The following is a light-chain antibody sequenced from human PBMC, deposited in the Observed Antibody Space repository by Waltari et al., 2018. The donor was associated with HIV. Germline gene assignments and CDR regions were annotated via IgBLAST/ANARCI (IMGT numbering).Light chain of an antibody. V-gene: IGLV3-9*01. CDR2: RDA. Sequence: SYEVTQPLSVSVALGQTATITCGGTNIGTKNVHWYRQKPGQAPVLVSYRDANRPSGVPERFSGSNSGNTATLTISRAQAGDEADYYCQVCDSNTDIFGTGTKVTV. CDR3: QVCDSNTDI. CDR1: NIGTKN. J-gene: IGLJ1*01.